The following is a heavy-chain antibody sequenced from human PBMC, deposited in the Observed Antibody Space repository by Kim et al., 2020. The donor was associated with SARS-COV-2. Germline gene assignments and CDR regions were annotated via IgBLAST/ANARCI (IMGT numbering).Heavy chain of an antibody. CDR2: MYYSGTT. Sequence: SETLSLTCTVSGGSVSSGGYYWSWIRQYPGKGLEWIGYMYYSGTTYYNPSLKSRVTISVDTSKNQFSLKLSSVTAADTAVYYCAREGVGEGWFDPWGQGTLVTVSS. CDR1: GGSVSSGGYY. CDR3: AREGVGEGWFDP. D-gene: IGHD1-26*01. J-gene: IGHJ5*02. V-gene: IGHV4-31*03.